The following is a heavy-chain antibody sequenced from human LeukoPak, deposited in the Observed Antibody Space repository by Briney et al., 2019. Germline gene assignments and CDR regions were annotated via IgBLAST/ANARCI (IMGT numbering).Heavy chain of an antibody. D-gene: IGHD4-17*01. V-gene: IGHV5-51*01. CDR1: GYSFTSYW. J-gene: IGHJ4*02. CDR3: ARQSNGEYFDY. Sequence: GEPLKISCKGSGYSFTSYWIGWVRQMPGKSLEWMGIIYPGDSGTRYSPSFQGQVTISADKSISTAYLQWSSLKASDTAMYYCARQSNGEYFDYWGQGTLVTVSS. CDR2: IYPGDSGT.